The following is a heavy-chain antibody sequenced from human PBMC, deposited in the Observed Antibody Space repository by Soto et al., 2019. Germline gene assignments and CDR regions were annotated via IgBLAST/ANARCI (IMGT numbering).Heavy chain of an antibody. J-gene: IGHJ4*02. CDR2: INPGDSET. CDR1: GYTFTGYW. Sequence: PGESLKISCKGSGYTFTGYWIAWVRQMPGKGLEWMAIINPGDSETKYSPSFQGQVTISADKSINTAYLQWNSLKASDSAMYYCARHRTYYDILSGYYFDYWGQGTQVTVSS. D-gene: IGHD3-9*01. V-gene: IGHV5-51*01. CDR3: ARHRTYYDILSGYYFDY.